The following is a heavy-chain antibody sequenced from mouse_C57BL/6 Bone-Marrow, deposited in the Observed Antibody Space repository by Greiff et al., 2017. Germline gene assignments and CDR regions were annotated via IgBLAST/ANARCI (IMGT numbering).Heavy chain of an antibody. D-gene: IGHD3-1*01. CDR1: GYNFTGYW. CDR3: ARKGLLYLYFDG. Sequence: QVQLQQSGAELMKPGASVKLSCKATGYNFTGYWIEWVKQRPGHGLEWIGEILPGSGSTNYTEKFKGKATLTTDTSSNTAYLQLSSLTTEDSAIYYRARKGLLYLYFDGWGTGTTVTVSS. J-gene: IGHJ1*03. V-gene: IGHV1-9*01. CDR2: ILPGSGST.